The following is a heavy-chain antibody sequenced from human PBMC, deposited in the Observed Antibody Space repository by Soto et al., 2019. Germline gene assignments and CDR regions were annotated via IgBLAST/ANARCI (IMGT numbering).Heavy chain of an antibody. D-gene: IGHD6-19*01. V-gene: IGHV4-34*01. J-gene: IGHJ3*02. CDR1: GGSFSGYY. CDR2: INHSGST. Sequence: PSETLSLTCAVYGGSFSGYYWSWIRQPPGKGLEWIGEINHSGSTNYNPSLKSRVTISVDTSKNQFSLKLSSVTAADTAVYYCARGRGSGWYSVAFDIWGQGTMVTVSS. CDR3: ARGRGSGWYSVAFDI.